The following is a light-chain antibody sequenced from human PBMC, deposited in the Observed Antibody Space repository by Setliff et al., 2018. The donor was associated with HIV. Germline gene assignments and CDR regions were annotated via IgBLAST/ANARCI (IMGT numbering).Light chain of an antibody. CDR3: SSYAITNTLP. J-gene: IGLJ1*01. CDR2: EVR. Sequence: QSALTQPASVSGSPGQSITISCTGTSSDVGGYSYVSWYQQHPGKAPKPIISEVRNRPSGVSNRFSGSKSGNTASLTISGLQAEDEADYYCSSYAITNTLPFGTGTKVTVL. V-gene: IGLV2-14*01. CDR1: SSDVGGYSY.